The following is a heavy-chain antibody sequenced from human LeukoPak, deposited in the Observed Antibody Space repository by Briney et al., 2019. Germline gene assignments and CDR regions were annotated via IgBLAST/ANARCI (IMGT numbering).Heavy chain of an antibody. CDR3: ARDQKAYYDFWSGYSQYNWFDP. J-gene: IGHJ5*02. V-gene: IGHV3-30-3*01. CDR2: ISYDGSNK. CDR1: GFTFSSYA. D-gene: IGHD3-3*01. Sequence: GGSLRLSCGASGFTFSSYAMHWVRQAPGKGLEWVAVISYDGSNKYYADSVKGRFTISRDNSKNTLYLQMNSLRAEDTAVYYCARDQKAYYDFWSGYSQYNWFDPWGQGTLVTVSS.